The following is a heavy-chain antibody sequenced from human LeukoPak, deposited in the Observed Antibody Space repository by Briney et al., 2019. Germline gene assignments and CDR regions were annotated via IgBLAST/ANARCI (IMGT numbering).Heavy chain of an antibody. V-gene: IGHV3-74*01. CDR1: GFTFSNYW. CDR2: INSDGSTT. Sequence: GGSLRLSCAASGFTFSNYWMHWVRQAPGKGLVWVSRINSDGSTTDYADSVKGRLTISRDNAKNTLYLQMNSLRAEDTALYYCAPGAYDYWGQGTLVTVSS. D-gene: IGHD1-1*01. CDR3: APGAYDY. J-gene: IGHJ4*02.